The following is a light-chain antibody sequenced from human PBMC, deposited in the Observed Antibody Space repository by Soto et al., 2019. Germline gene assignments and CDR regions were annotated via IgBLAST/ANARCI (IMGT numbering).Light chain of an antibody. Sequence: EIVMTQSPATLSVSPGEGATLSCRASQSVSSNLAWYQQKPGQAPRLLIYDASTRATGVPARFSGYGSGTDFILTISSLQSEDSPLYYCQHYNSWPTFGPGTKVEI. CDR1: QSVSSN. V-gene: IGKV3D-15*01. CDR2: DAS. J-gene: IGKJ3*01. CDR3: QHYNSWPT.